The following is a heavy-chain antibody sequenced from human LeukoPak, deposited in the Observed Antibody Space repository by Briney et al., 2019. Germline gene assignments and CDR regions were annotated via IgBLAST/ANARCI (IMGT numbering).Heavy chain of an antibody. J-gene: IGHJ3*02. D-gene: IGHD3-10*01. Sequence: SETLSLTCTVSGGSINSTNNYWGWVRQPPGKGLEWIGTIFYSGSTYYNPSLKSRVTISGDTSKNQFSLKLTSVTAADTAVYYCAGHIGFDAFDIGGQGTMVTVSS. V-gene: IGHV4-39*01. CDR3: AGHIGFDAFDI. CDR1: GGSINSTNNY. CDR2: IFYSGST.